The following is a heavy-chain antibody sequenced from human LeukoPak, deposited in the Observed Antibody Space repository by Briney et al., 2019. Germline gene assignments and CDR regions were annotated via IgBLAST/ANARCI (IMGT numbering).Heavy chain of an antibody. D-gene: IGHD3-10*01. CDR2: ISWDGGST. V-gene: IGHV3-43D*03. Sequence: GGSLRLSCAASGFTFDDYAMHWVRQAPGKGLEWVSLISWDGGSTYYADSVKGRFTISRDNSKNSLYLQMNSLRAEDTALYYCAKDGIATAMVRELYYMDVWGKGTTVTVSS. J-gene: IGHJ6*03. CDR3: AKDGIATAMVRELYYMDV. CDR1: GFTFDDYA.